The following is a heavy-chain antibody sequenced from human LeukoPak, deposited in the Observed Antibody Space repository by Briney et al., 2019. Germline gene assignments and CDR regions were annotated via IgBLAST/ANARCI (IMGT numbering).Heavy chain of an antibody. J-gene: IGHJ3*02. V-gene: IGHV3-74*01. D-gene: IGHD3-16*01. Sequence: GGSLRLSCAASGFTFSSYWMHWVRQAPGKGLVWVSRINSDGSSTSYAHSVKGRFTISRDNAKNTLYLQMNSLRAEDRALYSFARRSHDYVYLSTEESDAFDIWGQGTMVTVSS. CDR2: INSDGSST. CDR3: ARRSHDYVYLSTEESDAFDI. CDR1: GFTFSSYW.